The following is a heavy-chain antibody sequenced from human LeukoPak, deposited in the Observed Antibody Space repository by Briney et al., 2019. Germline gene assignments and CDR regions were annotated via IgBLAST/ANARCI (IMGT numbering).Heavy chain of an antibody. CDR1: GYTFTSYG. CDR3: ARASFPYSSSGDDY. D-gene: IGHD6-6*01. J-gene: IGHJ4*02. V-gene: IGHV1-18*01. Sequence: ASVKVSCKASGYTFTSYGISWVRQAPGQGLEWMGWISVYNGNTNYAQKLQGRVTMTTDTSTSTAYMELRSLRSDDTAVYYCARASFPYSSSGDDYWGQGTLVTVSS. CDR2: ISVYNGNT.